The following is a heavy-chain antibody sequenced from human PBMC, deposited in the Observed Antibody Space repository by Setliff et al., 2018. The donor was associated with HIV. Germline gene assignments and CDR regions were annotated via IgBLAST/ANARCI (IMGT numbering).Heavy chain of an antibody. V-gene: IGHV1-69*13. Sequence: SVKVSCKASGGTFSGYAISWVRQAPGQGLEWMGGIIPIFGTANYAQKFQGRVTITADESTSTAYMELSSLRSEDTAVYYCARGGSITMIVVVPWAFDIWGQGTMVTVSS. CDR3: ARGGSITMIVVVPWAFDI. D-gene: IGHD3-22*01. CDR1: GGTFSGYA. CDR2: IIPIFGTA. J-gene: IGHJ3*02.